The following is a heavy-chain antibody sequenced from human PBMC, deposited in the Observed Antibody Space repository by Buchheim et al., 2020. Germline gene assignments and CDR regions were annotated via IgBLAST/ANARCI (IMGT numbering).Heavy chain of an antibody. D-gene: IGHD3-22*01. J-gene: IGHJ4*02. CDR2: IYYSGST. Sequence: QVQLQESGPGLVKPSQTLSLTCTVSGGSISSGDYYWSWIRQPPGKGLVWIGYIYYSGSTYYNPSLTRRVTISVDTSTNQFSLKLSPVTAADTAVYYCASWGSSGYSANFDYWGQGTL. V-gene: IGHV4-30-4*01. CDR3: ASWGSSGYSANFDY. CDR1: GGSISSGDYY.